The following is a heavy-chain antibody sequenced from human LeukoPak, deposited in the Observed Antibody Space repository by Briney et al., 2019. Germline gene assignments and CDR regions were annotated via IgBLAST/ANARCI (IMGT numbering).Heavy chain of an antibody. Sequence: GGSLRLSCAASGFTFSSYAMHRARQAPGKGLEWVAVISYDGSNKDYADSVKGRFTISRDNSKNTLYLQMNSLRAEDTAVYYCARVSVAGTYYYYYMDVWGKGTTVTVSS. CDR3: ARVSVAGTYYYYYMDV. D-gene: IGHD6-19*01. CDR2: ISYDGSNK. J-gene: IGHJ6*03. V-gene: IGHV3-30*04. CDR1: GFTFSSYA.